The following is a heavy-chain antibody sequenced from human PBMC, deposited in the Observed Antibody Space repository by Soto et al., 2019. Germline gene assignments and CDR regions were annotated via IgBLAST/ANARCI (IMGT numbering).Heavy chain of an antibody. V-gene: IGHV5-51*01. J-gene: IGHJ4*02. CDR3: ATWRGSSWFDY. CDR1: GYSFSTYW. D-gene: IGHD6-13*01. CDR2: IYSGDSNT. Sequence: GESLKISCKGSGYSFSTYWIAWVRQMPGKGLEWMGSIYSGDSNTRYGPSFEGQVTISADKSISTAYLQWSSLKASDTAMYYCATWRGSSWFDYWGQGTLVTVSS.